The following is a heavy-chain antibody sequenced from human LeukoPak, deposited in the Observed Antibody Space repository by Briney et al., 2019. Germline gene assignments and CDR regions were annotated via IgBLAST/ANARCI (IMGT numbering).Heavy chain of an antibody. CDR2: IYPGDSDA. V-gene: IGHV5-51*01. CDR1: GYSFTSYW. J-gene: IGHJ4*02. D-gene: IGHD4-17*01. Sequence: GESLKISCKGSGYSFTSYWIGWVRQMPGKGLEWMAIIYPGDSDARYSPSFQGQVTISADKSISTAYLQWRSLKASDTAMYYYAIDYGDYGAYWGQGTLVTVSS. CDR3: AIDYGDYGAY.